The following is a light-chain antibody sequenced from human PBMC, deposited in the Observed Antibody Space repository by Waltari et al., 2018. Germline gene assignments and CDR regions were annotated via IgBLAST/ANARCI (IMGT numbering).Light chain of an antibody. Sequence: EIMLTQSPGTLSLSPGERATLSCRASQSIGIYLAWYQQRPGQAPRLLIYGASNRATGIPDRFSGSGSGIDFSLTISRLDPEDFAVYYCQHYVRLPVTFGHGTKVEIK. CDR1: QSIGIY. J-gene: IGKJ1*01. CDR2: GAS. CDR3: QHYVRLPVT. V-gene: IGKV3-20*01.